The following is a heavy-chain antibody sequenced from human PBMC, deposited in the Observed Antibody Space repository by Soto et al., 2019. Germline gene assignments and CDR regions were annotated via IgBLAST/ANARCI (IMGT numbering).Heavy chain of an antibody. CDR1: GGSISSGDYY. J-gene: IGHJ3*02. V-gene: IGHV4-30-4*01. CDR2: IYYSGST. D-gene: IGHD3-3*01. CDR3: ASTYYDFWSAIGGAFDI. Sequence: QVQLQESGPGLVKPSQTLSLTCTVSGGSISSGDYYWSWIRQPPGKGLEWIGYIYYSGSTYYNPSLKSRVTISVDTSKNQVSLKLTSVTAAYTAVYYCASTYYDFWSAIGGAFDIWGQGTIVTVSS.